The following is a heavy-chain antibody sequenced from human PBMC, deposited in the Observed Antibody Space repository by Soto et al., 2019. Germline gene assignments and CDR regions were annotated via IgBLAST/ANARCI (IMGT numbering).Heavy chain of an antibody. J-gene: IGHJ4*02. V-gene: IGHV3-48*02. Sequence: GGSLRLSCVASGFSCSSYAKTWFRQAPRKGLEWVSHINSGSNLIYYADSVKGRFTISRDNAKNSVYLQMNSLKDEDTAIFDCARDGGRYGNLGYWRQGNLVILSS. CDR2: INSGSNLI. D-gene: IGHD3-16*01. CDR3: ARDGGRYGNLGY. CDR1: GFSCSSYA.